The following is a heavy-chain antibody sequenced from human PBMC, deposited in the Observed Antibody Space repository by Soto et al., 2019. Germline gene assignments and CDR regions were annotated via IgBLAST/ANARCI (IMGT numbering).Heavy chain of an antibody. CDR3: ASVGYCSSTSCPPA. Sequence: GGSLRLSCSASRFTFSRYAMHWVRQAPGKGLEWVSVIYRGGNTYHADSVQGRFSISRDNSKNTVDLQMNSLRTKDTAVYYCASVGYCSSTSCPPAWGQGTLVTVSS. CDR2: IYRGGNT. D-gene: IGHD2-2*01. CDR1: RFTFSRYA. V-gene: IGHV3-53*01. J-gene: IGHJ4*02.